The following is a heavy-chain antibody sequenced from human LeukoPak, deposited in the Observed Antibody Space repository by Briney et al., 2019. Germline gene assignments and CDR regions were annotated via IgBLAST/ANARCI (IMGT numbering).Heavy chain of an antibody. J-gene: IGHJ6*02. CDR1: GFTFSSYS. Sequence: PGGSLRLSCAASGFTFSSYSMNWVRQAPGKGLEWVSYISSSSSTIYYADSVKGRFTISRDNAKDSLYLQMNSLRDEDTAVYYCARDLGTAMVPGYYYGMDVWGQGTTVTVSS. CDR3: ARDLGTAMVPGYYYGMDV. CDR2: ISSSSSTI. V-gene: IGHV3-48*02. D-gene: IGHD5-18*01.